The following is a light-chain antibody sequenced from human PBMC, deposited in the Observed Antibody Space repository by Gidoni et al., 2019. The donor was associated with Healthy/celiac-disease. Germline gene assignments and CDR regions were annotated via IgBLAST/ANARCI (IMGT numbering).Light chain of an antibody. Sequence: EIVMTQSPATLSVFPGERVTLSCRATQSVGTSLAWYQQKPGQAPRLLIYGASTRATGVPARFSGSASGSGTEFTLTVTSLQYEDFAVYYCQHYNSWPPLYTFGQGSKLEIK. CDR3: QHYNSWPPLYT. CDR2: GAS. V-gene: IGKV3-15*01. CDR1: QSVGTS. J-gene: IGKJ2*01.